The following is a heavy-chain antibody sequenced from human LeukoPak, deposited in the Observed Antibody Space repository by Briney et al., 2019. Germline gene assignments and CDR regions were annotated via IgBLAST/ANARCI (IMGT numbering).Heavy chain of an antibody. Sequence: PSETLSLTCAVCGVSFSGYYWSWIRQPPGKGLEWIGEINHSGSTNYNPSLKSRVTISVDTSKNQFSLKLSSVTAADTAVYYCARSGSYYRDVDYWGQGTLVTVSS. CDR3: ARSGSYYRDVDY. CDR1: GVSFSGYY. V-gene: IGHV4-34*01. CDR2: INHSGST. D-gene: IGHD1-26*01. J-gene: IGHJ4*02.